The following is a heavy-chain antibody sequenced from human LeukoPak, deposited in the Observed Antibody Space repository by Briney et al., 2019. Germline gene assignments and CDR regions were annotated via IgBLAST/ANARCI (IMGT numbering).Heavy chain of an antibody. D-gene: IGHD6-6*01. CDR1: GFTFSSYG. CDR2: IRYDGSNK. CDR3: AKPLTPGTMYSSSPPGFGY. J-gene: IGHJ4*02. Sequence: GGSLRLSCAASGFTFSSYGMHWVRQAPGKGLEWVAFIRYDGSNKYYADSVKGRFTISRDNSKNTLYLQMNSLRAEDTAVYYCAKPLTPGTMYSSSPPGFGYWGQGTLVTVSS. V-gene: IGHV3-30*02.